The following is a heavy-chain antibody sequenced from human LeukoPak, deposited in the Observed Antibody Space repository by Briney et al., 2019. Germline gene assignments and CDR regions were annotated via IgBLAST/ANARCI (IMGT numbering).Heavy chain of an antibody. Sequence: ASVKVSCKASGYTFTDYYMYWVQQAPGKGLEWMGRVDPEDGETIYAEKFQGRVTITADTSTDTAYMELSSLRSEDTAVYYCATGGTSFYYYYMDVWGKGTTVTVSS. J-gene: IGHJ6*03. D-gene: IGHD2-2*01. CDR1: GYTFTDYY. CDR3: ATGGTSFYYYYMDV. V-gene: IGHV1-69-2*01. CDR2: VDPEDGET.